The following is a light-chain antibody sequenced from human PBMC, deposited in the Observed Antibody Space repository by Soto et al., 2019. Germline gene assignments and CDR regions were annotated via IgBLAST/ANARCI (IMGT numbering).Light chain of an antibody. Sequence: QSLLTQPPSVSEAPRQRVTISCSGSSSNIGNNAVNWYQQLPGKAPKLLIYYDDLLPSGVSDRFSGSKSGTSASLAISGLQSEEEADYYGAAWDDSLNGHVFGTGTKVTV. J-gene: IGLJ1*01. CDR2: YDD. CDR3: AAWDDSLNGHV. CDR1: SSNIGNNA. V-gene: IGLV1-36*01.